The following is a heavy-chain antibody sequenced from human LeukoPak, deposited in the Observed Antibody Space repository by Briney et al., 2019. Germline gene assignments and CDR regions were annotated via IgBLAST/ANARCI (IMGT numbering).Heavy chain of an antibody. D-gene: IGHD4-17*01. Sequence: PGGSLRLSCAASGFTFSSYEMNWVRQAPGKGLEWVSYISSSGSTIYYADSVKGRFTISRDNAKNSLYLQMNSLRAEDTAVYYCARDPYYGDYVVWGQGTLVAVSS. CDR3: ARDPYYGDYVV. CDR1: GFTFSSYE. V-gene: IGHV3-48*03. CDR2: ISSSGSTI. J-gene: IGHJ4*02.